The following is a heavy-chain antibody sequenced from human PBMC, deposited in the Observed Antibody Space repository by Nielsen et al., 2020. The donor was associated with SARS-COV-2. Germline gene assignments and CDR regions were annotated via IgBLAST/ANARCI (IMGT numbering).Heavy chain of an antibody. CDR3: ARDQVSYYYGSGSFFTYGMDV. Sequence: WIRQPPGKGLEWVANIKQDGSEKYYVDSVKGRFTISRDNAKSSLYLQMNSLRAEDTAIYYCARDQVSYYYGSGSFFTYGMDVWGQGTTVTVSS. V-gene: IGHV3-7*01. J-gene: IGHJ6*02. CDR2: IKQDGSEK. D-gene: IGHD3-10*01.